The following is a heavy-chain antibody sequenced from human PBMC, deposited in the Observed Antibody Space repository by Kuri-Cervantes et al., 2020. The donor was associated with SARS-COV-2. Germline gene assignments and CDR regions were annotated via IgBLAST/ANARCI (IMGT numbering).Heavy chain of an antibody. V-gene: IGHV1-2*02. Sequence: ASVKVSCKASGGTFSSYAISWVLQAPGQGLEWMGIINPSGGGKNYAQKFQGRVTMTRDTSISTAYKELSRLRSDDTAVYYCARVMAGQGDYWGQGTLVTVSS. CDR2: INPSGGGK. CDR1: GGTFSSYA. J-gene: IGHJ4*02. CDR3: ARVMAGQGDY. D-gene: IGHD6-19*01.